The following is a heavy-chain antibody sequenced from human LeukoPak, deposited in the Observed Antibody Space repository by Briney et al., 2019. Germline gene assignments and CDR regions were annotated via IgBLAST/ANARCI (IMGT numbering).Heavy chain of an antibody. V-gene: IGHV4-59*01. Sequence: SETLSLTCAVSGGSIGSYYWNWIRQPPGKGLEWIGHIHYTGSTNYNPSLKSRVTISVDTSNNQFSLELSSVSAADTAVYYCARGQSRASLWGQGTLVTVSS. CDR2: IHYTGST. J-gene: IGHJ4*02. CDR1: GGSIGSYY. CDR3: ARGQSRASL.